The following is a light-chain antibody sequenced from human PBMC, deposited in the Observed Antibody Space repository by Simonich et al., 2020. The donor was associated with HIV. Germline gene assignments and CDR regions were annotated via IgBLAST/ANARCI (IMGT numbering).Light chain of an antibody. Sequence: EIVMTQSPSTLSVSPGERATLPCRASHSVLSDLALYQQKPGQAPSLLIDGASTRATGIPARCRGSGAGTDSTLTIIRLQSEDFALYYCQQYRKWWTFGQGTKVEIK. CDR1: HSVLSD. V-gene: IGKV3-15*01. J-gene: IGKJ1*01. CDR2: GAS. CDR3: QQYRKWWT.